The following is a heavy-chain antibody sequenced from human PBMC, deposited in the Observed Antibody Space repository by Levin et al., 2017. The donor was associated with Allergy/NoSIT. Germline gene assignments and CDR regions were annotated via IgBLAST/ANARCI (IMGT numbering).Heavy chain of an antibody. CDR2: IIPIFGTA. V-gene: IGHV1-69*13. J-gene: IGHJ3*02. Sequence: SVKVSCKASGGTFSSYAISWVRQAPGQGLEWMGGIIPIFGTANYAQKFQGRVTITADESTSTAYMELSSLRSEDTAVYYCARPGSTMIVVRHDDAFDIWGQGTMVTVSS. CDR3: ARPGSTMIVVRHDDAFDI. D-gene: IGHD3-22*01. CDR1: GGTFSSYA.